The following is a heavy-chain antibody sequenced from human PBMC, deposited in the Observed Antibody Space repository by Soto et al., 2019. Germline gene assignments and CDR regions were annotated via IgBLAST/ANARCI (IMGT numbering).Heavy chain of an antibody. J-gene: IGHJ5*02. V-gene: IGHV4-31*03. CDR3: VRDRAMDSSGHWFDT. D-gene: IGHD6-19*01. Sequence: QVQLQESGPGLVKPSQTLSLTCTVSGRSVSSGGYYWTWIRQHSGRGLEWIGYIYHIGSPYYNPSLESRVTISLDTSKNQFSLNLTSVTAADTAIYYCVRDRAMDSSGHWFDTWGQGTLVTVSS. CDR2: IYHIGSP. CDR1: GRSVSSGGYY.